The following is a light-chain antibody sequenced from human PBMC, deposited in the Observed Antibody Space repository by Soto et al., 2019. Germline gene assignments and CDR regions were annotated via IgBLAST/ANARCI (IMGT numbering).Light chain of an antibody. V-gene: IGKV1-39*01. J-gene: IGKJ2*01. CDR3: QQSYTVPHT. CDR1: QSISSY. CDR2: AAS. Sequence: DIQMTQSPSSLSASVGDRVTITCRASQSISSYLNWYQQKPGKAPKLLIYAASSLQSGVPSRFSGSGSGTDFTLTISSQQPEDFATYYCQQSYTVPHTFGQGTKVDI.